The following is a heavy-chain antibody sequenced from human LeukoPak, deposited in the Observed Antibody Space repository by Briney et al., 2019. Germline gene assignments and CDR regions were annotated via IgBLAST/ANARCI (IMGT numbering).Heavy chain of an antibody. CDR2: ITSSSTYI. V-gene: IGHV3-21*01. CDR3: ARDPYSGSYGSKYYYYMDV. Sequence: GGSLRLSCAASGFTFSSYDMNWVRQAPGTGLEWISSITSSSTYIYYADSVKGRFTISRDNAKNSLYLQMNSLSPEDTAVYYCARDPYSGSYGSKYYYYMDVWGKGTAVTISS. CDR1: GFTFSSYD. J-gene: IGHJ6*03. D-gene: IGHD1-26*01.